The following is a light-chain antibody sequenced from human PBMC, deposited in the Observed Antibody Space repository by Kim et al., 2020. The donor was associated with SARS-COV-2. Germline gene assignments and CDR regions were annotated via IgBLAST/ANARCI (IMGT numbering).Light chain of an antibody. V-gene: IGKV1-8*01. Sequence: ASTGDRVTITCRASQGISSYLAWYQQKPGKAPKLLIYAASTLQSGVPSRFSGSGSGTDFTLSISCLQSEDFATYYCQQYYSYPPTFGPGTKVDIK. CDR3: QQYYSYPPT. CDR2: AAS. CDR1: QGISSY. J-gene: IGKJ3*01.